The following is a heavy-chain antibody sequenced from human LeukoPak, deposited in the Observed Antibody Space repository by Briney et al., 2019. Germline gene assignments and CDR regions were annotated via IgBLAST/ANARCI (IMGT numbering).Heavy chain of an antibody. Sequence: ASVKVSCKASEYTFTDYAINWVRQAPGQRLEWMGWINAGNGNTRYSQRFQGRVTITRDTSASTAYMELSSLRAEDTAVYYCARVKTLDTAIIGFWYFDLWGRGTLVTVSS. CDR3: ARVKTLDTAIIGFWYFDL. CDR1: EYTFTDYA. CDR2: INAGNGNT. J-gene: IGHJ2*01. V-gene: IGHV1-3*01. D-gene: IGHD5-18*01.